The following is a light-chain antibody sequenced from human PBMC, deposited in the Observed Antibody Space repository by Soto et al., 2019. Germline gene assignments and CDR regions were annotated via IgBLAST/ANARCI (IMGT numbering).Light chain of an antibody. CDR3: CSYATTFYV. CDR1: TIDVDSSNY. J-gene: IGLJ1*01. CDR2: DVS. V-gene: IGLV2-11*01. Sequence: QSALTQPRSVSGSPGQSVTISCTGPTIDVDSSNYVSWYQQHPGKAPKLMIYDVSERPSGVPDRFSGSKSGSTASLTISGRQAEEEADYYCCSYATTFYVVGSGTKLTVL.